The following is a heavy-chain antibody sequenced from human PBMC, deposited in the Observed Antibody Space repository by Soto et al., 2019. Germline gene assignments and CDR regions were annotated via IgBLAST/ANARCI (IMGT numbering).Heavy chain of an antibody. CDR3: AKVDGDTSMAMAFEY. J-gene: IGHJ4*02. V-gene: IGHV3-30*18. CDR2: ISYDGSNK. Sequence: QVQLVESGGGVVQPGRSLRLSCAASGFTFSSYGMHWVRQAPGKGLEWVAVISYDGSNKYYADSVKGRFTISRDNSKNQLYVQMNSLRAQATGVYYCAKVDGDTSMAMAFEYCGQGTLVTVSS. CDR1: GFTFSSYG. D-gene: IGHD5-18*01.